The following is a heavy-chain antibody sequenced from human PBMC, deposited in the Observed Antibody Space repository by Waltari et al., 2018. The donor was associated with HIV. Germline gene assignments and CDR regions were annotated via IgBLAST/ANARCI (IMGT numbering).Heavy chain of an antibody. CDR2: SKSKSDGGTT. D-gene: IGHD3-16*01. J-gene: IGHJ5*02. Sequence: EVQLVESGGGLVKPGGSLRLACAASGFTFSNAWMIWVRQAPGKGLEAVGRSKSKSDGGTTDYAAPVKGRVTIARDDSKNTLYLQMNSLKTEDTAGDYCTAVWGSYTDPWGQGTLVTVAS. V-gene: IGHV3-15*01. CDR1: GFTFSNAW. CDR3: TAVWGSYTDP.